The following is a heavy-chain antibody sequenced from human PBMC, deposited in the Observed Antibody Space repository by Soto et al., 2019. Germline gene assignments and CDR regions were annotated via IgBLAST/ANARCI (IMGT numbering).Heavy chain of an antibody. CDR2: ISYDGSNK. V-gene: IGHV3-30*18. D-gene: IGHD2-2*01. CDR1: GFTFSSYG. CDR3: AKDEYCSSTSCHDAFDI. J-gene: IGHJ3*02. Sequence: GGSLRLSCAASGFTFSSYGMHWVRQAPGKGLEWVAVISYDGSNKYYADSVKGRFTISRDNSKNTLYLQMNSLRAEDTAVYYCAKDEYCSSTSCHDAFDIWGQGTMVTVSS.